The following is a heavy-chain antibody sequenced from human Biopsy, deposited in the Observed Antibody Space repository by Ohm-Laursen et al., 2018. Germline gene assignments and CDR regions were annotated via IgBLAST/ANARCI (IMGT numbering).Heavy chain of an antibody. CDR1: GESFNGYY. J-gene: IGHJ6*02. CDR2: INHSGRT. CDR3: VRGVDYYDPYHYYALDV. Sequence: SDTLSLTCAVYGESFNGYYWSWIRQTPGKGLEWIGEINHSGRTNYNPSLKSPVTISVDTSKNQFSLKVRSVTAADTAVYYCVRGVDYYDPYHYYALDVWGQGTTVTVSS. V-gene: IGHV4-34*01. D-gene: IGHD3-22*01.